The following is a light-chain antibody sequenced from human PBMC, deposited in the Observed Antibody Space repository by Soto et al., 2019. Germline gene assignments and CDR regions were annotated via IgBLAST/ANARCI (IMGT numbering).Light chain of an antibody. CDR2: EVS. Sequence: QSVLTQPASVSGSPGQSITISCTGTSSDVGGYNFVSWYQQHPDKAPKLKIYEVSNRPSGVSNRFSGSKSGNTASLTISELQAEDEADYYCTSFTTISTWVFGGGTKVTVL. CDR1: SSDVGGYNF. CDR3: TSFTTISTWV. V-gene: IGLV2-14*03. J-gene: IGLJ3*02.